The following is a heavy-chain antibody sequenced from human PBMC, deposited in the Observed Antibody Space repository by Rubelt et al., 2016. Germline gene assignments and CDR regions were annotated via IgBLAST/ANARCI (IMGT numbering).Heavy chain of an antibody. J-gene: IGHJ4*02. V-gene: IGHV1-69*04. CDR3: ARERNYDYGDYSFLV. CDR1: GYTFTSYG. Sequence: GASVKVSCKASGYTFTSYGISWVRQAPGQGLEWMGRIIPILGIANYAQKFQGRVTITADKSTSTAYMELSSLRSEDTAVYYCARERNYDYGDYSFLVWGQGTLVTVSS. CDR2: IIPILGIA. D-gene: IGHD4-17*01.